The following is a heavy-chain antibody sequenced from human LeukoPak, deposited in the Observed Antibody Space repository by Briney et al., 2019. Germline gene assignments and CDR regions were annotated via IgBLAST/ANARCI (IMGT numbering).Heavy chain of an antibody. CDR1: GYSISSGYY. Sequence: TSETLSLTCTVSGYSISSGYYWGWIRQPPGKGLEWIGSIYHSGRTFYNPSLKSRVTISVDTSKNQFSLKLSSVTAAGTTVYYCARLNYYYYNMDVWGRGTTVTISS. CDR2: IYHSGRT. CDR3: ARLNYYYYNMDV. V-gene: IGHV4-38-2*02. J-gene: IGHJ6*03.